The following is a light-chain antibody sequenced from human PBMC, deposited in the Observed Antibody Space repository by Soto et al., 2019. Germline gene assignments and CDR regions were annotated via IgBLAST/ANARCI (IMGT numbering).Light chain of an antibody. V-gene: IGLV2-8*01. J-gene: IGLJ1*01. CDR1: SSDVGGYNY. CDR2: EVS. Sequence: QSVLTQPPSASGSPGQSVTISCTGTSSDVGGYNYVSWYQQHPGKAPKLMIYEVSTRPSGVPDRFSGSKSGNTASLTVSGLQAEDEADYYCSSYAGSNNFYYVFGTGTKLTVL. CDR3: SSYAGSNNFYYV.